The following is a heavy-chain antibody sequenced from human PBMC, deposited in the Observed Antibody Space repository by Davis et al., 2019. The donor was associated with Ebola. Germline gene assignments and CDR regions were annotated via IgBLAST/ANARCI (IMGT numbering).Heavy chain of an antibody. D-gene: IGHD3-16*01. CDR1: GYRFTSHG. J-gene: IGHJ4*02. CDR2: IKTKTGNP. CDR3: ARGMITFGGVMVY. V-gene: IGHV7-4-1*02. Sequence: ASVKVSCKASGYRFTSHGVSWVRQAPGQGRKWMGWIKTKTGNPTDAQGFTGRFVFSLDTSVSTAYLQISSLKAEDTAVYYCARGMITFGGVMVYWGQGTLVTVSS.